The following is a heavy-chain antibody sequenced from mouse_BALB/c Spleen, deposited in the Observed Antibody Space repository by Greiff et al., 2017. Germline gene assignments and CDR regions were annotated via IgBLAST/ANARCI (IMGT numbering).Heavy chain of an antibody. D-gene: IGHD2-14*01. CDR3: AREDRYDVYYFDY. Sequence: EVQLQESGPGLVKPSQSLSLTCSVTGYSITSGYYWNWIRQFQGNKLEWMGYISYDGSNNYNPSLKNRISITRDTSKNQFFLKLNSVTTEDTATYYCAREDRYDVYYFDYWGQGTTLTVSS. CDR2: ISYDGSN. J-gene: IGHJ2*01. V-gene: IGHV3-6*02. CDR1: GYSITSGYY.